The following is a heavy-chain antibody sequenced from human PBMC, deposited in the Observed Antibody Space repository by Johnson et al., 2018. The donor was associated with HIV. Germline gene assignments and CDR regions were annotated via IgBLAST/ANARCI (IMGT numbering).Heavy chain of an antibody. CDR1: RFTFSSYA. Sequence: QMQLVESGGGVVQPGRSLRLSCAASRFTFSSYAMHWVRQAPGKGLEWVAIISYDGSNKNYADSVKGRFTVSRDNSKNTLFLQMNGLRAEDTAVYYCAREGRTGPDTFDIWGQGTMVTVSS. V-gene: IGHV3-30*04. CDR3: AREGRTGPDTFDI. J-gene: IGHJ3*02. CDR2: ISYDGSNK.